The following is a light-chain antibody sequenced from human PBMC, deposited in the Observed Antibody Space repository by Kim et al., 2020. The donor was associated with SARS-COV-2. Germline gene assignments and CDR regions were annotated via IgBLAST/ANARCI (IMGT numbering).Light chain of an antibody. CDR1: SNNVGDEG. CDR2: RNN. J-gene: IGLJ3*02. CDR3: SAWDRSLSAWV. Sequence: QAGLTQPPSVSKGLRQTATLTCTGNSNNVGDEGAAWLQQHQGHPPKLLSYRNNNRPSGISERLSASKSGNTASLTITGLQPEDEADYYCSAWDRSLSAWVFGGGTPDRP. V-gene: IGLV10-54*01.